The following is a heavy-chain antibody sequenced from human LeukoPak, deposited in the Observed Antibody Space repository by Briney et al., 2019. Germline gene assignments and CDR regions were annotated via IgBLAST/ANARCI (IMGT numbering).Heavy chain of an antibody. CDR3: ARAGIVVVVAANPDAFDI. Sequence: GGSLRLSCAASGFTFSSYAMHWVRQAPGKGLEWVAVISYDGSNKYYADSVKGRFTISRDNSKNTLYLQMNSLRAEDTAVYYCARAGIVVVVAANPDAFDIWGQGTMVTVSS. V-gene: IGHV3-30*04. D-gene: IGHD2-15*01. CDR1: GFTFSSYA. CDR2: ISYDGSNK. J-gene: IGHJ3*02.